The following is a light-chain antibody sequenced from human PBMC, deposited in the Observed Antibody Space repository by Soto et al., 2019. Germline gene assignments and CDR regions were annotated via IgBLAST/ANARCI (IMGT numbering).Light chain of an antibody. Sequence: DIVMTQSPDSLAVSLGARATINCKSSQNVLFTSNNKNYLAWYQQKPGQPPKLLIYWASTRESGVPARFSGTGSGTDFTLTISSLQAEDVAVYFCQQGSNWPPGLTFGGGTKVEIK. CDR2: WAS. CDR3: QQGSNWPPGLT. V-gene: IGKV4-1*01. J-gene: IGKJ4*01. CDR1: QNVLFTSNNKNY.